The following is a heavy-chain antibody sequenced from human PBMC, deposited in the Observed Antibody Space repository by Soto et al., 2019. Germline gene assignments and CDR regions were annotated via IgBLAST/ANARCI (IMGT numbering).Heavy chain of an antibody. Sequence: QITLKESGPTLVKPTQTLTLTCTFSGFSLSSTRVAVGWIRQPPGKALEWLALIYWDDDKRYSPFLKSRLTIPTDTPKNPVVLSMTTMDPVATATYYCAHSVVAGLGYYFASWGQGTLVTVSS. J-gene: IGHJ4*02. V-gene: IGHV2-5*02. CDR1: GFSLSSTRVA. CDR3: AHSVVAGLGYYFAS. D-gene: IGHD6-19*01. CDR2: IYWDDDK.